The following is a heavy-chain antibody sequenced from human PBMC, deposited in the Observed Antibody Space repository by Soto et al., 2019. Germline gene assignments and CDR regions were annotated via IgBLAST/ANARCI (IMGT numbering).Heavy chain of an antibody. Sequence: QVQLVESGGGVVQPGRSLRLSCAASGFTFSSYGMHWVRQAPGKGLEWVAVISYDGSNKYYADSVKGRFTISRDNSKNTLYLQMNSLRAEDTAVYYCAKAPYSGYEIDDWGQGTLVTVSS. CDR2: ISYDGSNK. V-gene: IGHV3-30*18. CDR1: GFTFSSYG. D-gene: IGHD5-12*01. J-gene: IGHJ4*02. CDR3: AKAPYSGYEIDD.